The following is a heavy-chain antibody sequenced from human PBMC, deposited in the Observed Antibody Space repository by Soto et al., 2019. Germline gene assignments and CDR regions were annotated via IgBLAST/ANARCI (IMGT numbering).Heavy chain of an antibody. J-gene: IGHJ4*02. D-gene: IGHD5-18*01. V-gene: IGHV1-2*02. CDR3: AREKDVYSAMATWGY. CDR2: ITPYSGNT. CDR1: GYTFTAHY. Sequence: QVQLVQSGAEVKKPGASVKVSCKASGYTFTAHYLHWVRQAPGQGLEWMGWITPYSGNTNYAQKFQGRVTMTRDTSIRTVYMELSRLTSDDTAVYYCAREKDVYSAMATWGYWGQGTQVTVSS.